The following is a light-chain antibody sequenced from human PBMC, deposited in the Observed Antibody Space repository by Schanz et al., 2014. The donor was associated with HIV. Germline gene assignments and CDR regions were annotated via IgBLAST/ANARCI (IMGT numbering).Light chain of an antibody. CDR2: DVR. V-gene: IGLV2-14*03. Sequence: QSALTQPRSVSGSPGQSVTISCSGTSSDIGGSDYVSWYQQHPGRAPKVLIYDVRDRPSGVSNRFSGSKSGNTASLTISGLQAEDEAEYFCSSYTTSNTHVFGSGTKLTVL. CDR1: SSDIGGSDY. CDR3: SSYTTSNTHV. J-gene: IGLJ1*01.